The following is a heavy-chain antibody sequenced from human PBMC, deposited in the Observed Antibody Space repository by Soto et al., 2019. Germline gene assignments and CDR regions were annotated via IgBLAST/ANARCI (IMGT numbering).Heavy chain of an antibody. Sequence: GGSLRLSCAASGFTFSDYCMSWIRQAPGKGLEWVSYISSSGSTIYYADSVKGRFTVSRDNAKNSLYLQMNSLRAADTAVYYCAREMWACSGPEVYFDYWGQGALVTVSS. CDR3: AREMWACSGPEVYFDY. D-gene: IGHD6-25*01. CDR2: ISSSGSTI. CDR1: GFTFSDYC. J-gene: IGHJ4*02. V-gene: IGHV3-11*01.